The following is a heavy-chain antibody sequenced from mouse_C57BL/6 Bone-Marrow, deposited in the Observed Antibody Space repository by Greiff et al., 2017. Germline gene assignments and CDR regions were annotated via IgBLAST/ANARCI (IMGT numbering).Heavy chain of an antibody. D-gene: IGHD2-1*01. Sequence: QVQLQQSGAELARPGASVKLSCKASGYTFTSYGISWVKQRTGQGLEWIGEIYPRSGNTYYNEKFKGKGTLAADKSSSTAYMELRSLTAEDSAVYFCAREAYGKLRFSYYAMDYWGQGTSVTVSS. CDR3: AREAYGKLRFSYYAMDY. V-gene: IGHV1-81*01. J-gene: IGHJ4*01. CDR1: GYTFTSYG. CDR2: IYPRSGNT.